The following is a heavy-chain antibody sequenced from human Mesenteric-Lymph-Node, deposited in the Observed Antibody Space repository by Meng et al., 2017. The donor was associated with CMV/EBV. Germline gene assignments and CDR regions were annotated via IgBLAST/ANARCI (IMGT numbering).Heavy chain of an antibody. D-gene: IGHD5-18*01. CDR2: IYYSGNT. J-gene: IGHJ5*02. CDR1: GGSISTYY. Sequence: GSLRLSCTLSGGSISTYYWSWIRQPPGKELEWIGYIYYSGNTKYNPYLKSRVAISVDTSKNQFSLRLSSVTAADTAIYYCARVGDTYGYPRFDPWGQGTLVTVSS. CDR3: ARVGDTYGYPRFDP. V-gene: IGHV4-59*01.